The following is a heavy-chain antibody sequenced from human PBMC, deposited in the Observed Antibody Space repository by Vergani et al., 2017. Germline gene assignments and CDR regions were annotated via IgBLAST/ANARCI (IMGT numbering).Heavy chain of an antibody. D-gene: IGHD3-10*01. CDR1: GGTFSSYA. V-gene: IGHV1-69*04. Sequence: QVQLVQSGAEVKKPGSSVKVSCKASGGTFSSYAISWVRQAPGQGLEWMGRSIPILGIANYAQKFQGRVTITADKSTSTAYMELSSLRSEDTAVYYCARDRGSGTTGTYYYYGMDVWGQGTTVTVSS. CDR3: ARDRGSGTTGTYYYYGMDV. CDR2: SIPILGIA. J-gene: IGHJ6*02.